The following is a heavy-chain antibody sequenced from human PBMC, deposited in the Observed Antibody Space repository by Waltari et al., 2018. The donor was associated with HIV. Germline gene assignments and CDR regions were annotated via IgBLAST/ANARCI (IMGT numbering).Heavy chain of an antibody. CDR2: IWYDGTNK. Sequence: QVQLVESGGGVVPPGRSLRLSCAASGFTFRSYGLHWVGQAPGKGLEWVAVIWYDGTNKDYADSVKGRFTISRDKYKNTLYLQMNSLRGEDTAVYYCARDRAEGGGYYYYGLDVWGQGTTVTVSS. CDR1: GFTFRSYG. CDR3: ARDRAEGGGYYYYGLDV. V-gene: IGHV3-33*01. J-gene: IGHJ6*02. D-gene: IGHD2-15*01.